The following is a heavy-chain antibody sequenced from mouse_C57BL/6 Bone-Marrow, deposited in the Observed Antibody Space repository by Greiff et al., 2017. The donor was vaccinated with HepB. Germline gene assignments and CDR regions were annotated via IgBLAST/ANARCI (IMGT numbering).Heavy chain of an antibody. Sequence: QVQLQQPGAELVKPGASVKMSCKASGYTFTSYWITWVKQRPGQGLEWIGDIYPGSGSTNYNEKFKSKATLTVDTSSSTAYMQLSSLTSEDSAVYYCARWANYYVSSHGYFDVWGTGTTVTVSS. V-gene: IGHV1-55*01. CDR1: GYTFTSYW. D-gene: IGHD1-1*01. CDR3: ARWANYYVSSHGYFDV. CDR2: IYPGSGST. J-gene: IGHJ1*03.